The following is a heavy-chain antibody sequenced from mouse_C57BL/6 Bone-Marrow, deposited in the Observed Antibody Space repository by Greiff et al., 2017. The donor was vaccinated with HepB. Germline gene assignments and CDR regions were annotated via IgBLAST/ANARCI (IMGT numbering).Heavy chain of an antibody. D-gene: IGHD3-2*02. CDR2: IDPSDSYT. V-gene: IGHV1-69*01. CDR3: ARELRLRRDY. CDR1: GYTFTSYW. Sequence: QVQLQQPGAELVMPGASVKLSCKASGYTFTSYWMHWVKQRPGQGLEWIGEIDPSDSYTNYNQKFKGKSTLTVDKSSSTAYIQLSSLTSEDSAVYDCARELRLRRDYGGQGNLVTVSA. J-gene: IGHJ3*01.